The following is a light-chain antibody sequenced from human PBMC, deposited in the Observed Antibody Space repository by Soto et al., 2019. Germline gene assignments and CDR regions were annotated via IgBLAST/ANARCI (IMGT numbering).Light chain of an antibody. CDR2: LGS. J-gene: IGKJ5*01. Sequence: DIVMTQSPLSLPVTPGEPASISCRSSQSLVHSNGYNYLDWYLQKPGQSPQLLIYLGSNRASGVPDRFSGSGSGTDFTLKISRGEAEDVGVYYCMQALQTPTFGQGTRLEIK. CDR3: MQALQTPT. V-gene: IGKV2-28*01. CDR1: QSLVHSNGYNY.